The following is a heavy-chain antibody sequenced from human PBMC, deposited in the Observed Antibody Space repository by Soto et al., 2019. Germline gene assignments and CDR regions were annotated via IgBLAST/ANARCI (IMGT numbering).Heavy chain of an antibody. J-gene: IGHJ4*02. CDR2: ISGSGGTT. Sequence: PGGTLRLSCAASGVTFSSYAMSWVRQAPGKGLEWVSAISGSGGTTYYTDSVEGRFTISRDNSKNTLYLQMKSLRAEDTAVYYCAKFGMASTNSSPRYYLSYWGQAALVPVSS. D-gene: IGHD3-16*01. V-gene: IGHV3-23*01. CDR3: AKFGMASTNSSPRYYLSY. CDR1: GVTFSSYA.